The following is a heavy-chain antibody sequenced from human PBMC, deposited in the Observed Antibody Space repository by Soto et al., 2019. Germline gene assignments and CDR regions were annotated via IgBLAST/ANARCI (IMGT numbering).Heavy chain of an antibody. CDR3: ARDSSFFGPGDAFDI. CDR1: GGSISSYY. Sequence: PSETLSLTCTVSGGSISSYYWSWIRQPPGKGLEWIGYIYYSGSTNYNPSLKSRVTISVDTSKNQFSLKLSSVTAADTALYYCARDSSFFGPGDAFDIWGQGTMVTVSS. J-gene: IGHJ3*02. CDR2: IYYSGST. V-gene: IGHV4-59*01. D-gene: IGHD3-3*01.